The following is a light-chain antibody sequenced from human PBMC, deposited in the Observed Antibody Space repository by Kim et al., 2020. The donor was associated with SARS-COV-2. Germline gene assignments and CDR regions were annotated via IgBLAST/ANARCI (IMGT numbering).Light chain of an antibody. V-gene: IGLV7-46*01. J-gene: IGLJ2*01. CDR2: DTS. Sequence: QAVVTQEPSLTVSPGGTVTLTCGSSTGAVTSSHYPYWFQQKPGQAPRTLIYDTSNKDSWTPARFSGSLLGGKAALTLSGAQPEDEADYYCVLYYSAARRVFGGGTKLTVL. CDR3: VLYYSAARRV. CDR1: TGAVTSSHY.